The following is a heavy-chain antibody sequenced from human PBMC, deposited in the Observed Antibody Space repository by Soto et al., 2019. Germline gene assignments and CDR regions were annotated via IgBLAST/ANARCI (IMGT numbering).Heavy chain of an antibody. V-gene: IGHV3-23*01. CDR3: AKGEYSSPHRVRWFDP. D-gene: IGHD6-6*01. CDR2: ISGSGGST. Sequence: PGGSLRLSCAASGFTFSSYAMSWVRQAPGKGLEWVSAISGSGGSTYYADSVKGRFTISRDNSKNTLYLQMNSLRAEDTAVYYCAKGEYSSPHRVRWFDPWGQGTPVTVSS. CDR1: GFTFSSYA. J-gene: IGHJ5*02.